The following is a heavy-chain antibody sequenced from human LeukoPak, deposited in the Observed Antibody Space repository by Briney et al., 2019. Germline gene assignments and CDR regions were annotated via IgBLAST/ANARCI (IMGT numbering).Heavy chain of an antibody. J-gene: IGHJ5*02. V-gene: IGHV4-34*01. CDR1: GGSFSGYY. Sequence: SETLSLTCAGYGGSFSGYYWSWIRQPPGKGLEWIGEINHSGSTNYNPSLKSRVTISVDTSKNQFSLKLSSVTAADTAVYYCARGYCSSTSCRNWFDPRGQGTLVTVSS. CDR3: ARGYCSSTSCRNWFDP. D-gene: IGHD2-2*01. CDR2: INHSGST.